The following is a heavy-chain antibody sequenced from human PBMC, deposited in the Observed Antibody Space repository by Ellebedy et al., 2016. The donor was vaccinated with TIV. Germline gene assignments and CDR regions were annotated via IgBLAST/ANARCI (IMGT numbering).Heavy chain of an antibody. J-gene: IGHJ4*02. CDR1: GYTFTGYY. V-gene: IGHV1-2*02. CDR3: ARDAGHCSTAGCQIAATAASGFIDY. Sequence: ASVKVSCKASGYTFTGYYIHWVRLAPGQGLEWVGWINPNSGDTNYGQKFQGRVSMTRDTSISTAYMELSGLRSDDTALYYCARDAGHCSTAGCQIAATAASGFIDYWGQGTLVTVSS. D-gene: IGHD2-2*01. CDR2: INPNSGDT.